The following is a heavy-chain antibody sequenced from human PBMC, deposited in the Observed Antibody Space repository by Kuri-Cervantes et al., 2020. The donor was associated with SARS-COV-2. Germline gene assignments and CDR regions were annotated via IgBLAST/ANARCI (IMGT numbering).Heavy chain of an antibody. CDR1: GYTFTSYY. CDR2: INPSGGST. V-gene: IGHV1-46*01. D-gene: IGHD3-10*01. CDR3: AREVEVGFGVNYYYALDV. J-gene: IGHJ6*02. Sequence: ASVKVSCKASGYTFTSYYMHWVRQAPGQELEWMGIINPSGGSTSYAQKFQGWVTMTRDTSISTAYMELSRLRSDDTAVYYCAREVEVGFGVNYYYALDVWSQGTTVTVSS.